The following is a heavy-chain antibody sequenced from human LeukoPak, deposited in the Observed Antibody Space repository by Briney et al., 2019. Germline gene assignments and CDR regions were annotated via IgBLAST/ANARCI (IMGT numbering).Heavy chain of an antibody. D-gene: IGHD3-22*01. CDR2: IWYDGSNK. Sequence: GGSLRLSCAASGFTFSSYGMQWVRQAPGKGREWVAVIWYDGSNKYYEDSVKGRLTISRDNSKNTLYLQMNSLRAEDTAVYYCARGVDYYYDSSGYYSMDFWGQGGTVTVSS. V-gene: IGHV3-33*01. CDR3: ARGVDYYYDSSGYYSMDF. J-gene: IGHJ6*01. CDR1: GFTFSSYG.